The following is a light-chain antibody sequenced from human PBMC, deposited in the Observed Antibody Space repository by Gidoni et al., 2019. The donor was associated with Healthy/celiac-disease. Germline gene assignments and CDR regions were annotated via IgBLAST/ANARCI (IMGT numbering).Light chain of an antibody. CDR1: QDISNY. Sequence: DIQMTQSPSSLSASLGDRVTITCQASQDISNYLNCYQQKPGKAPKLLIYDASNLETGVPSRFSGSGSGTDFTFTISSLQPEDIATYYCQQYDNLVTFGPGTKVDIK. CDR2: DAS. J-gene: IGKJ3*01. CDR3: QQYDNLVT. V-gene: IGKV1-33*01.